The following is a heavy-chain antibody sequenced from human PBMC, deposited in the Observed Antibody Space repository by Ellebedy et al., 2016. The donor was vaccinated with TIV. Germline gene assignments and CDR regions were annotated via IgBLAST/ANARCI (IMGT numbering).Heavy chain of an antibody. Sequence: GGSLRLSCAASGFTFSSYAMHWVRQAPGKGLEWVAVISYDGSNKYYADSVKGRFTISRDNSKNTLYLQMNSLRAEETAVYYCARANYDFWSGYYTSVGYFDYWGQGTLVTVSS. CDR2: ISYDGSNK. CDR3: ARANYDFWSGYYTSVGYFDY. CDR1: GFTFSSYA. D-gene: IGHD3-3*01. J-gene: IGHJ4*02. V-gene: IGHV3-30-3*01.